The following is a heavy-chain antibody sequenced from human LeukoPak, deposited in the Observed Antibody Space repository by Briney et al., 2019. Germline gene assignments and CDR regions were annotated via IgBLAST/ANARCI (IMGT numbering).Heavy chain of an antibody. D-gene: IGHD2-15*01. CDR3: ARHSSKVAPIDY. J-gene: IGHJ4*02. V-gene: IGHV1-69*06. Sequence: GASVKVSCKASGGSFSSYAISWVRQAPGQGLEWMGGIIPFFGTANYAQKFQGRVTITADKSTSTAYMELSSLRSEDTAVYYCARHSSKVAPIDYWGQGTLVTVSS. CDR1: GGSFSSYA. CDR2: IIPFFGTA.